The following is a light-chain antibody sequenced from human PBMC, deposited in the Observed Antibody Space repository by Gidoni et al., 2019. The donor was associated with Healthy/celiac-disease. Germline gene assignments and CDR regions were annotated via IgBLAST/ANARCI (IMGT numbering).Light chain of an antibody. CDR3: QQSYSTRWT. CDR1: QSISSY. J-gene: IGKJ1*01. Sequence: DIQMTQSPSSLSASVGDRVTITCRASQSISSYLYWYQQKPGKAPELLIYAASSLQSGVPSRFSGSGSGTDFTLTISSLQPEDFATYYCQQSYSTRWTFGQGTKVEIK. V-gene: IGKV1-39*01. CDR2: AAS.